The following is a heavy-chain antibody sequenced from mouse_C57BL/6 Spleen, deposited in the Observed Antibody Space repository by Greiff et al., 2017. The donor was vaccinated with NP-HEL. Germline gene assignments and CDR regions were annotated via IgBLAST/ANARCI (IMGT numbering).Heavy chain of an antibody. D-gene: IGHD2-4*01. J-gene: IGHJ3*01. V-gene: IGHV1-76*01. Sequence: VQLQESGAELVRPGASVKLSCKASGYTFTDYYINWVKQRPGQGLEWIARIYPGSGNTYYNEKFKGKATLTAEKSSSTAYMQLSSLTSEDSAVYFCARGYDYGAYWGQGTLVTVSA. CDR2: IYPGSGNT. CDR3: ARGYDYGAY. CDR1: GYTFTDYY.